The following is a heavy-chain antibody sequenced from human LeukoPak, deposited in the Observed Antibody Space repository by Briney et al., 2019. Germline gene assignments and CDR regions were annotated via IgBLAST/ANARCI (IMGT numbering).Heavy chain of an antibody. V-gene: IGHV3-23*01. CDR1: GFTFSSYA. CDR2: ISGSGGST. Sequence: GGSLRLSCAASGFTFSSYAMSWVRQAPGKGLEWVSAISGSGGSTYYADSVKGRFTISRDNSKNTLYPQMNSLRAEDTAVYYCAKDLQYYGDYDYWGQGTLVTVSS. J-gene: IGHJ4*02. CDR3: AKDLQYYGDYDY. D-gene: IGHD4-17*01.